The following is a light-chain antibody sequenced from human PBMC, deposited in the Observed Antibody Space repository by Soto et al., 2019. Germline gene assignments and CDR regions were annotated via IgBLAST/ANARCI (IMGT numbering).Light chain of an antibody. CDR3: QQYNSYWT. CDR1: QSISSW. CDR2: KAS. J-gene: IGKJ1*01. V-gene: IGKV1-5*03. Sequence: DIQMTQSPSTLSASVGDRVTITCRASQSISSWLAWYQQKPGKAPKLLIYKASSFESGVPSRFSGSGFGTELTLTISSPQPDDCATYYCQQYNSYWTFGQGTKVEIK.